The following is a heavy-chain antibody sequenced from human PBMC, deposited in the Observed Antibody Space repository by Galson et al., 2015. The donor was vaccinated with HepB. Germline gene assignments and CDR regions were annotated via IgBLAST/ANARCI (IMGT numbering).Heavy chain of an antibody. CDR2: IYHSGST. Sequence: SETLSLTCTVSGYSISSGYYWGWIRQPPGKGLEWIGSIYHSGSTYYNPSLKSRVTISVDTSKNQFSLKLSSVTAADTAVYYCARDARYYDSSGYYNFDYWGQGTLVTVSS. V-gene: IGHV4-38-2*02. D-gene: IGHD3-22*01. CDR1: GYSISSGYY. J-gene: IGHJ4*02. CDR3: ARDARYYDSSGYYNFDY.